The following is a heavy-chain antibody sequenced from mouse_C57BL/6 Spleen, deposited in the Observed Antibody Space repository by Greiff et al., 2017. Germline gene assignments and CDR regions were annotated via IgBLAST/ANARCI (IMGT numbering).Heavy chain of an antibody. CDR3: ARWNFVGGY. CDR1: GFNIKDYY. CDR2: IDPEDGET. V-gene: IGHV14-2*01. D-gene: IGHD3-3*01. Sequence: VQLQQSGAELVRPGASVKLSCTASGFNIKDYYMHWVKQRPEQGLAWIGWIDPEDGETEYAPKFQGKATITADTSSHTAYLQLSRLTAKDTAVYNRARWNFVGGYWGKGTTLSVSS. J-gene: IGHJ2*01.